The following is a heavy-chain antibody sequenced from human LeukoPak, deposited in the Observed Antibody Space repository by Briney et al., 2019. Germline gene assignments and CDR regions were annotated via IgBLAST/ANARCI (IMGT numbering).Heavy chain of an antibody. D-gene: IGHD6-13*01. V-gene: IGHV4-38-2*02. J-gene: IGHJ5*02. CDR3: ARGYFSSWYINWFDP. CDR1: GYSISSGYY. Sequence: SETLSLTCTVSGYSISSGYYWGWIRPPPGKGLEWIGSIYHSGSTYYNPSLKSRVTVSVDTSNNQFSLKLSSVTAADTAVYYCARGYFSSWYINWFDPWGQGTLVTVSS. CDR2: IYHSGST.